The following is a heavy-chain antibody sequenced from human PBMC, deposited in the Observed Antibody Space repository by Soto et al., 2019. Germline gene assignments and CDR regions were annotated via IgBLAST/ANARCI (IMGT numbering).Heavy chain of an antibody. V-gene: IGHV3-23*01. CDR2: ISGSGGST. J-gene: IGHJ4*02. CDR1: GLPFSSYA. D-gene: IGHD1-26*01. CDR3: AKNIVGATTRVDY. Sequence: GGSLRLSCAASGLPFSSYAMSWVRQAPGKGLEWVSAISGSGGSTYYADSVKGRFTISRDNSKNTLYLQMNSLRAEDTAVYYCAKNIVGATTRVDYWGQGTLVTVSS.